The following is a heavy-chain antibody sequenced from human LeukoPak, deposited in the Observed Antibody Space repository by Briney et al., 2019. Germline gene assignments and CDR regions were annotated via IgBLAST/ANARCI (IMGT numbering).Heavy chain of an antibody. CDR1: GGSISSGDYY. D-gene: IGHD2-2*01. CDR3: ARDPVPVSPHAFDI. Sequence: SQTLSLTCTVSGGSISSGDYYWSWIRQPPGKGLEWIGCIYYSGSTYYNPSLKSRVTISVDTSKNQFSLKLSSVTAADTAVYYCARDPVPVSPHAFDIWGQGTMVTVSS. CDR2: IYYSGST. J-gene: IGHJ3*02. V-gene: IGHV4-30-4*08.